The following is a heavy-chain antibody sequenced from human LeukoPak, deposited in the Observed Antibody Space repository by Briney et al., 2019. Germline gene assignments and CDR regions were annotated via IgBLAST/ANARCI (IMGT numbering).Heavy chain of an antibody. CDR3: VRRRPDKNGYNELDY. D-gene: IGHD5-24*01. V-gene: IGHV3-7*01. Sequence: GGSLRLSCEASGFTFTRHWMSWVRQAPGKGLEWVANIKPDESEKYYVDSVEGRFTISRDNVKNSLYLLMNSLRAEDTAVYYCVRRRPDKNGYNELDYWGQGTLVIVSS. CDR1: GFTFTRHW. CDR2: IKPDESEK. J-gene: IGHJ4*02.